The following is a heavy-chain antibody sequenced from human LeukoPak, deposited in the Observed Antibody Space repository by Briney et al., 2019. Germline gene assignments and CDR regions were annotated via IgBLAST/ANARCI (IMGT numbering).Heavy chain of an antibody. V-gene: IGHV3-15*01. D-gene: IGHD2-2*02. J-gene: IGHJ5*02. CDR1: GISFSNAW. Sequence: PGGSLRLSCTASGISFSNAWMSWVRQAPGGGLEWVGRIKGKTDGETTDYAAPVKGRFTISRDDSKNTVYLQMNSLKTEDTAVYYCTTDYGEYCSGTTCYKGSWGQGTLVTVSS. CDR2: IKGKTDGETT. CDR3: TTDYGEYCSGTTCYKGS.